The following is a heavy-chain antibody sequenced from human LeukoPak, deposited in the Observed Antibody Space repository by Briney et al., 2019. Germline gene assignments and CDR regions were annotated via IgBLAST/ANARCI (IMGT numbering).Heavy chain of an antibody. CDR2: IKRIIDGGTT. J-gene: IGHJ4*02. D-gene: IGHD6-25*01. Sequence: GGSLRLSCAASGFTFSNYEMNWVRQAPGKGLEWVGRIKRIIDGGTTDYAGPVKDRFTVSRDDSINTLYLQMSSLKTEDTAVYYWAAQGGSGALRYWGQGTLVTVSS. CDR1: GFTFSNYE. V-gene: IGHV3-15*01. CDR3: AAQGGSGALRY.